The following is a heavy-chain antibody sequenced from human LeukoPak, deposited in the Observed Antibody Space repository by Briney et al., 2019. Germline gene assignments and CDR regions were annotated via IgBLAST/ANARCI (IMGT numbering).Heavy chain of an antibody. Sequence: GGSLRLSCAASGFIFSNAWLSWVRRAPGKGLEWVGRIRSKNEGGTSDYAAPVKGRFTISRDDSKNTLYLEMRDLNTEDQAAYYCTKSLDCSRATCDSWGQGTLVTVSS. CDR2: IRSKNEGGTS. J-gene: IGHJ5*01. D-gene: IGHD2-15*01. V-gene: IGHV3-15*01. CDR3: TKSLDCSRATCDS. CDR1: GFIFSNAW.